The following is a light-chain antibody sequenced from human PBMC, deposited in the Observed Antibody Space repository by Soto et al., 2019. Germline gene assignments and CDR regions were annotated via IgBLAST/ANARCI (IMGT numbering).Light chain of an antibody. CDR3: QQRSNWPWT. CDR1: QSVSSC. Sequence: EIVLTQSPATLALSPGERATLSCRASQSVSSCLAWYQQKPGQAPRLLIYDASNRATGIPARFSGSGSGTDFTLTISSLEPEDFAVYYCQQRSNWPWTFGQGTKVETK. V-gene: IGKV3-11*01. J-gene: IGKJ1*01. CDR2: DAS.